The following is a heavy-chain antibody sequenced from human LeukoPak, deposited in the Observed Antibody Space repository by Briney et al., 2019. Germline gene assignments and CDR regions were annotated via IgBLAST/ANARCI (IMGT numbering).Heavy chain of an antibody. CDR2: ISGSGGST. V-gene: IGHV3-23*01. CDR3: AKLDLYRDYISS. J-gene: IGHJ5*02. CDR1: GFTFSSYG. D-gene: IGHD4-11*01. Sequence: GGSLRLSCGASGFTFSSYGMNWVRQSPGKGLEGVSGISGSGGSTYHADSMKGRFTISRDNSKNTLYLQMNSLRVEDAAVYYCAKLDLYRDYISSWGRGTLVTVSS.